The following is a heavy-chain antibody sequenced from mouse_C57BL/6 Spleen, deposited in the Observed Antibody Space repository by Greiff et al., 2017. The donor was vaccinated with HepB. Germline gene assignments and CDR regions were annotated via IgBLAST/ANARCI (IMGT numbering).Heavy chain of an antibody. CDR2: ISYDGSN. D-gene: IGHD1-1*01. V-gene: IGHV3-6*01. CDR1: GYSITSGYY. CDR3: ARAGTVTTVVDAMDY. J-gene: IGHJ4*01. Sequence: EVKVEESGPGLVKPSQSLSLTCSVTGYSITSGYYWNWIRQFPGNKLEWMGYISYDGSNNYNPSLKNRISITRDTSKNQFFLKLNSVTTEDTATYYCARAGTVTTVVDAMDYWGQGTSVTVSS.